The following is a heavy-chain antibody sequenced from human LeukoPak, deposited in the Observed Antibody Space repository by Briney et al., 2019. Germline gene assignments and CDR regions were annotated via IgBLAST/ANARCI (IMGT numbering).Heavy chain of an antibody. D-gene: IGHD1-26*01. CDR3: ASRIVGATTTRDY. J-gene: IGHJ4*02. CDR1: GGSISSSY. CDR2: IYYSGST. V-gene: IGHV4-59*08. Sequence: SETLSLTCTVSGGSISSSYWSWIRQPPGKGLEWIGYIYYSGSTNYNPSLKSRVTISVDTSKNQFSLKLSSVTAADTAVYYCASRIVGATTTRDYWGQGTLVTVSS.